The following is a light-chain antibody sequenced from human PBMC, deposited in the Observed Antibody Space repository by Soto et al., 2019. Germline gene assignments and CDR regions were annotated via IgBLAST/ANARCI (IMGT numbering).Light chain of an antibody. Sequence: QSALTQPASESGSPGQSITISCTGTSSDVGGYNYVSWYQQHPGKAPKLMIYDVSNRPSGVSNRFSGSKSGNTASLTISGLQAEDEPDYYCSSYTSSSTLSVFGTGTKLTVL. V-gene: IGLV2-14*01. CDR1: SSDVGGYNY. CDR3: SSYTSSSTLSV. J-gene: IGLJ1*01. CDR2: DVS.